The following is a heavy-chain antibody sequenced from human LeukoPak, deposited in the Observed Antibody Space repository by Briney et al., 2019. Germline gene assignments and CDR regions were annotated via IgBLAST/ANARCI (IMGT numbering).Heavy chain of an antibody. V-gene: IGHV1-58*01. Sequence: SVKVSCKASGFTFTSSAVQWVRQARGQRLELIGWIVVGSGNTNYAQKFQERVTITRDMSTSTAYMELSSLRSEDTAVYYCAADHLHYDSSGSKENWGQGTLVTVSS. CDR3: AADHLHYDSSGSKEN. CDR2: IVVGSGNT. D-gene: IGHD3-22*01. J-gene: IGHJ4*02. CDR1: GFTFTSSA.